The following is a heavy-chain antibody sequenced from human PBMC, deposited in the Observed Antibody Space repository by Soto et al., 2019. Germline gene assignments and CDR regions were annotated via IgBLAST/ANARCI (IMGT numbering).Heavy chain of an antibody. J-gene: IGHJ4*02. Sequence: QVQLVESGGGVVQPGRSLRLSCAASGFIFSNYAMNWVRQAPGKGLEWVSLISYDGNKTYYTDSVTGLFTISRDNSRGVLYLQMNSLRPQDTAVYYCARCTSTRFNLGSDYWGPATPVT. D-gene: IGHD2-2*01. CDR2: ISYDGNKT. CDR3: ARCTSTRFNLGSDY. V-gene: IGHV3-30-3*01. CDR1: GFIFSNYA.